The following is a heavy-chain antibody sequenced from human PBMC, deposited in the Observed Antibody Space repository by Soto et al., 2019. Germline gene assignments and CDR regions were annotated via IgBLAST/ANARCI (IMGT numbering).Heavy chain of an antibody. J-gene: IGHJ4*02. CDR1: GYRFNAYT. V-gene: IGHV3-30-3*01. CDR2: ISSDETNK. D-gene: IGHD1-1*01. Sequence: QVQLVESGGGVVQPGGSLRVSCAASGYRFNAYTIHWVRQAPGRGLEWVALISSDETNKYYADSVRGRFTISRDDFEKTLFLQMNSLRPEDTAVYYCARGSYNWNDFPSDHWGKGTLVTVSS. CDR3: ARGSYNWNDFPSDH.